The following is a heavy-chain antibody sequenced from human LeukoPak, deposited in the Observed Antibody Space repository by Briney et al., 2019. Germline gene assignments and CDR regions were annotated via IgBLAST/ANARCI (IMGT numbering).Heavy chain of an antibody. J-gene: IGHJ4*02. Sequence: SVKVSCKASGGTFSSYAISWVRQAPGQGLEWMGGIIPIFGTANYAQKFQGRVTITADESTSTAYMELSSLRSEDTAVYYCARARENYYYSSGYSPDYWGQGTLVTVSS. V-gene: IGHV1-69*13. CDR2: IIPIFGTA. D-gene: IGHD3-22*01. CDR3: ARARENYYYSSGYSPDY. CDR1: GGTFSSYA.